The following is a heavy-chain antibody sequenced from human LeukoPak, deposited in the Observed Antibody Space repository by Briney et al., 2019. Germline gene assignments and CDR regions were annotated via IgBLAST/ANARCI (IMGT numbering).Heavy chain of an antibody. Sequence: PGGSLRLSCAASGFTFISYAIHWVRQAPGKGLEWVAVISYDGNNKYYADSVKGRFTISRDNSKNTVFLQMKSLRVEDTAVYFCAKDLEGRIAAGNALDIWGQGTMVTVSS. CDR3: AKDLEGRIAAGNALDI. V-gene: IGHV3-30-3*01. J-gene: IGHJ3*02. D-gene: IGHD6-13*01. CDR2: ISYDGNNK. CDR1: GFTFISYA.